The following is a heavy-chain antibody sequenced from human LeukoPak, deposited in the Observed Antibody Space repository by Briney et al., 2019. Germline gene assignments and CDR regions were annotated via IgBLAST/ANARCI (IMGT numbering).Heavy chain of an antibody. CDR2: IYYSGST. Sequence: PSETLSLTCTVSGGSISSSSYYWGWIRQPPGKGLEWIGSIYYSGSTYYNPSLKSRVTISVDTSKNQFSLKLSSVTAADTAVYYCARAGYYYTGVIDLDYWGQGTLVTVSS. D-gene: IGHD3-22*01. CDR1: GGSISSSSYY. CDR3: ARAGYYYTGVIDLDY. J-gene: IGHJ4*02. V-gene: IGHV4-39*07.